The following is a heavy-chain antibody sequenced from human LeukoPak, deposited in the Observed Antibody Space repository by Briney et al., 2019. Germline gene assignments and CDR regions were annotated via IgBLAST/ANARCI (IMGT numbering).Heavy chain of an antibody. CDR1: GGSFSGYY. CDR3: ARGPPIAVAGKGGHFDY. Sequence: PSETLSLTCAVYGGSFSGYYWSWIRQPPGKGLEWMGEINHSGSTNYNPSPKSRVTISVDTSKNQFSLKLSSVTAADTAVYYCARGPPIAVAGKGGHFDYWGQGTLVTVSS. V-gene: IGHV4-34*01. D-gene: IGHD6-19*01. CDR2: INHSGST. J-gene: IGHJ4*02.